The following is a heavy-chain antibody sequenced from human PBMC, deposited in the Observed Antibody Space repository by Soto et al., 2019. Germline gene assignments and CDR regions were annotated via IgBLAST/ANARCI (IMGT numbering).Heavy chain of an antibody. CDR2: IRASDSST. V-gene: IGHV3-23*01. D-gene: IGHD6-19*01. CDR3: AKAIEQWLIRGASGYYGLDV. J-gene: IGHJ6*02. CDR1: GFIFSSYA. Sequence: GGSLRLSCAASGFIFSSYAMSWVRQAPGKGLEWVSSIRASDSSTYYADPVKGRFTISRDNSKNTLYLQMGSLRAEDTAVYYCAKAIEQWLIRGASGYYGLDVWGQGTTVNVSS.